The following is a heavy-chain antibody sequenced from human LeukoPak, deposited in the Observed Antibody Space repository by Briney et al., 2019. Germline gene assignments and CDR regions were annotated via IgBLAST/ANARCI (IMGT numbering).Heavy chain of an antibody. V-gene: IGHV3-23*01. CDR2: ISGSGVST. D-gene: IGHD1-26*01. Sequence: GSLRLSCAASGFTFSSYAMSWVRQAPGKGLEWVSAISGSGVSTYYADSVKGRFTISRDNSKNTLYLQMNSLRAEDTAVYYCAKDLRLLRGYFQHWGQGTLVTVSS. J-gene: IGHJ1*01. CDR1: GFTFSSYA. CDR3: AKDLRLLRGYFQH.